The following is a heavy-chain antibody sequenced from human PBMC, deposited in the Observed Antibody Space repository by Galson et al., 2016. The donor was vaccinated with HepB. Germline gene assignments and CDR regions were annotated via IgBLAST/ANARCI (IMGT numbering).Heavy chain of an antibody. J-gene: IGHJ6*02. D-gene: IGHD3-16*01. Sequence: SVKVSCKASGYTFFNNGITWVRQAPGQGLEGMGWISGYNGSTNYAQKFQGRVTMSTDTSTSTAYMELRSLRSDDTAVYYCARERENYDDIWGTHTYFYYGMDVWGQGTSVTVSS. CDR2: ISGYNGST. CDR3: ARERENYDDIWGTHTYFYYGMDV. V-gene: IGHV1-18*01. CDR1: GYTFFNNG.